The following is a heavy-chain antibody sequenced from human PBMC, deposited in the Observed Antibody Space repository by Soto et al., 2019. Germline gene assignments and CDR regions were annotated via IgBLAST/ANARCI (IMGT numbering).Heavy chain of an antibody. V-gene: IGHV3-74*01. J-gene: IGHJ4*02. CDR2: INTDGDNT. D-gene: IGHD6-6*01. CDR3: AKFSATSVYDISSAPDY. Sequence: GSLRLSCAASGLTFNRYWMHWVRHAPGKGLVWVSHINTDGDNTNYADSVKGRFTISRDNSRKTLYLQMTSLRAEDAAVYYCAKFSATSVYDISSAPDYWGQGTLVTVSS. CDR1: GLTFNRYW.